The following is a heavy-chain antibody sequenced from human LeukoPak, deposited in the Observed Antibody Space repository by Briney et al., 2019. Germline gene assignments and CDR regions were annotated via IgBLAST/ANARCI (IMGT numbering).Heavy chain of an antibody. V-gene: IGHV3-30*04. CDR3: AREGFGELTDYYFDY. Sequence: GGSLRLSCAASGFTFSSYAMHRVRQAPGKGLEWVAVISYDGSNKYYADSVKGRFTISRDNSKNTLYLQMNSLRAEDTAVYYCAREGFGELTDYYFDYWGQGTLVTVSS. CDR1: GFTFSSYA. J-gene: IGHJ4*02. D-gene: IGHD3-10*01. CDR2: ISYDGSNK.